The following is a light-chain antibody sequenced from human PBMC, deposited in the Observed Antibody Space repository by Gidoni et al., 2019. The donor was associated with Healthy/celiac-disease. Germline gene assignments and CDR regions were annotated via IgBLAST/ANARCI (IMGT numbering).Light chain of an antibody. CDR2: LGS. CDR3: MQALQTPIT. CDR1: QSRLHSNGYNY. V-gene: IGKV2-28*01. Sequence: DIVMTQSPLSLPVTPGEPASISCRSSQSRLHSNGYNYLVWYLQKPGQSPQLLIYLGSNRASGVPDRISGSGSGTDVTLKISRVEAEDVGVYYCMQALQTPITFGQGTRLEIK. J-gene: IGKJ5*01.